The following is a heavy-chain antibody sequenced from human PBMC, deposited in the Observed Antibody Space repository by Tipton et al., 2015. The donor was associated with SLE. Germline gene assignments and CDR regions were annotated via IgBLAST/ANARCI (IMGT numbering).Heavy chain of an antibody. V-gene: IGHV4-59*01. CDR3: ARFQGNWNWFDP. Sequence: TLSLTCTVSGGSIISYYWSWIRQPPGKGLEWIGYIYYSGSTNYNPSLKSRVTISVDTSKNQFSLKLSSVTAADTAVYYCARFQGNWNWFDPWGQGTLVTVSS. CDR2: IYYSGST. CDR1: GGSIISYY. D-gene: IGHD1-20*01. J-gene: IGHJ5*02.